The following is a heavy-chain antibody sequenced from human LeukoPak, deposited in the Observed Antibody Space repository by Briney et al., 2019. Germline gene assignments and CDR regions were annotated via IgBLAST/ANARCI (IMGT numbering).Heavy chain of an antibody. V-gene: IGHV4-39*01. CDR1: GGSISSNGYY. D-gene: IGHD1-26*01. J-gene: IGHJ3*02. CDR2: FYYTGST. CDR3: ARRSGTYHAFDI. Sequence: SETLSLTCTVSGGSISSNGYYWGWIRQPPGKGLEWIGSFYYTGSTFYSPSLKSRVTISVDTSKNQFSLKLSPVTAADTAVYYCARRSGTYHAFDIWGQGTMVTVSS.